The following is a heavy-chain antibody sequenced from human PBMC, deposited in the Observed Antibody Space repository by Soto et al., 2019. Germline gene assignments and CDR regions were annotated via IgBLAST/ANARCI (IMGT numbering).Heavy chain of an antibody. J-gene: IGHJ6*02. V-gene: IGHV1-8*01. D-gene: IGHD3-16*02. CDR1: GYTFTSYD. CDR3: ATTPAVIGDYYYGMDV. CDR2: MNPNSGNT. Sequence: QVQLVQSGAEVKKPGASVKVSCKASGYTFTSYDINWVRQATGQGLEWMGWMNPNSGNTGYAQKFQGRVTMTRNTSISTAYMELSSLRSEDTAVYYCATTPAVIGDYYYGMDVWGQGTTVTVSS.